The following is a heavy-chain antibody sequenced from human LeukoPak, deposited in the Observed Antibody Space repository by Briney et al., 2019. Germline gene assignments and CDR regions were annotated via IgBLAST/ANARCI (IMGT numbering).Heavy chain of an antibody. D-gene: IGHD1-20*01. CDR2: ISYDGSNK. J-gene: IGHJ6*02. CDR1: GFTFSSYG. CDR3: AKDGSGITGTAGEYYYYYGMDV. V-gene: IGHV3-30*18. Sequence: PGGSLRLSCAASGFTFSSYGMHWVRQAPGKGLEWVAVISYDGSNKYYADSVKGRFTISRDNSKNTLYLQMNSLRAEDTAVYYCAKDGSGITGTAGEYYYYYGMDVWGQGTTVTVSS.